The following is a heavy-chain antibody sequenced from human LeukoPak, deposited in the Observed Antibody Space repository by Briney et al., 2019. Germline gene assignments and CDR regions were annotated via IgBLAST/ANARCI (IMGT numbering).Heavy chain of an antibody. D-gene: IGHD3-3*01. CDR1: GGSISSSSYY. CDR3: ARTNYDFWSGYSTGYYFDY. CDR2: IYYSGST. J-gene: IGHJ4*02. Sequence: SETLSLTCTVSGGSISSSSYYWGWIRQPPGKGLEWIGSIYYSGSTYYNPSLKSRVTISVDTSKNQFSLKLSSVTAADTAVYYCARTNYDFWSGYSTGYYFDYWGQGTLVTVSS. V-gene: IGHV4-39*01.